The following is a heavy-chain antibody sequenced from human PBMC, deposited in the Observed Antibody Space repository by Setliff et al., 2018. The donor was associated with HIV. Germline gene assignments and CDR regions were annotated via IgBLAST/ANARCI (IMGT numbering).Heavy chain of an antibody. J-gene: IGHJ4*02. CDR1: GFSFGDYY. CDR2: ISGSGNRP. D-gene: IGHD6-13*01. Sequence: GSLRLSCAASGFSFGDYYMSWVRQAPGKGLEWVSTISGSGNRPYYADSMKGRFTISRDNSKNTLYLQMNSLRPDDTAVYYCAKVRSESAAAAGNYWGQGALVTVSS. V-gene: IGHV3-23*01. CDR3: AKVRSESAAAAGNY.